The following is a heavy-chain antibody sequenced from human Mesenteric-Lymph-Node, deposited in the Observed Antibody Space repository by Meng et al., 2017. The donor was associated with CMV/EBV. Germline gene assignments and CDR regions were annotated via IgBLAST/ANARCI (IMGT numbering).Heavy chain of an antibody. D-gene: IGHD5/OR15-5a*01. J-gene: IGHJ4*02. CDR2: IYYSGST. Sequence: SETLSLTCTVSGGSVSSGSYYWSWLRPPPGKGLEWIGYIYYSGSTNCNPSLKSRVTISVETSKNQFSLKLGSVTAADTAVYYCARSGVSKKRYYFDCWGQGTLVTVSS. CDR1: GGSVSSGSYY. V-gene: IGHV4-61*01. CDR3: ARSGVSKKRYYFDC.